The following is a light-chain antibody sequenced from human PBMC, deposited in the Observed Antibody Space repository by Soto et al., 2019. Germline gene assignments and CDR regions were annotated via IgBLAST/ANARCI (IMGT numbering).Light chain of an antibody. J-gene: IGKJ1*01. CDR3: QQRSHWPT. V-gene: IGKV3-11*01. CDR1: QSVSSN. Sequence: EIVMTQSPATLSVSPGERATLSCRASQSVSSNLAWYQQKPGQAPRLLIYDASNRATGIPARFSGSGSGTDFTLTISSLEPEDFAFYFCQQRSHWPTFGQGTKVDI. CDR2: DAS.